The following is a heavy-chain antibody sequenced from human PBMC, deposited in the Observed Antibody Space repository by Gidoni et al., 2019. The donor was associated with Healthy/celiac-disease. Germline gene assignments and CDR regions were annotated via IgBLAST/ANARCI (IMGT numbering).Heavy chain of an antibody. CDR3: ARHVGTAMVTENWFDP. D-gene: IGHD5-18*01. V-gene: IGHV4-39*01. J-gene: IGHJ5*02. Sequence: QLQLQESGPGLVKPSETLSLTCTVPGGSISSSSYYWGWIRQPPGKGLEWIGSIYYSGSTYYNPSLKSRVTISVDTSKNQFSLKLSSVTAADTAVYYCARHVGTAMVTENWFDPWGQGTLVTVSS. CDR1: GGSISSSSYY. CDR2: IYYSGST.